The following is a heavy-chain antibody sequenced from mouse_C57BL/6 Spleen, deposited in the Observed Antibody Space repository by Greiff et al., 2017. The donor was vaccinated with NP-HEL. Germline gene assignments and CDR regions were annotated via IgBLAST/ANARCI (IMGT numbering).Heavy chain of an antibody. Sequence: QVQLQQPGAELVKPGASVKLSCKASGYTFTSYWMHWVKQRPGQGLEWIGMIHPNSGSTNYNEKFKSKATLTVDKSSSTAYMQLSSLTSEDSAVYYCARGGEILCYSTAFAYWGQGTLVTVSA. V-gene: IGHV1-64*01. CDR1: GYTFTSYW. CDR2: IHPNSGST. D-gene: IGHD2-5*01. J-gene: IGHJ3*01. CDR3: ARGGEILCYSTAFAY.